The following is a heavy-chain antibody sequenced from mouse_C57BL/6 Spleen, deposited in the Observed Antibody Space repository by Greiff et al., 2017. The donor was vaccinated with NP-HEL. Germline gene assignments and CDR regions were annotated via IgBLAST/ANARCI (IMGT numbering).Heavy chain of an antibody. V-gene: IGHV1-26*01. CDR2: INPNNGGT. CDR1: GYTFTDYY. J-gene: IGHJ2*01. Sequence: EVQLQQSGPELVKPGASVKISCKASGYTFTDYYMNWVKQSHGKSLEWIGDINPNNGGTSYNQKFKGKATLTVDKSSSTAYMELRSLTSEDSAVYYCARGQLRLPGYFDYWGQGTTLTVFS. CDR3: ARGQLRLPGYFDY. D-gene: IGHD3-2*02.